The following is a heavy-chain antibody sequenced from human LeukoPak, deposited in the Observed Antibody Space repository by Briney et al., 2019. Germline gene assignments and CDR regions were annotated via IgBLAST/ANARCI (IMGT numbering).Heavy chain of an antibody. Sequence: KPSETLSLTCNVSGGSIRSYYWSWIRQPPGKGLEWIGYIYYSGSTKYNPSLKSRVTISVDTSKNQFSLKLSSVTAADTAVYYCARGYDSSGYYYGYFDYWGQGTLVTVSS. V-gene: IGHV4-59*01. D-gene: IGHD3-22*01. J-gene: IGHJ4*02. CDR2: IYYSGST. CDR1: GGSIRSYY. CDR3: ARGYDSSGYYYGYFDY.